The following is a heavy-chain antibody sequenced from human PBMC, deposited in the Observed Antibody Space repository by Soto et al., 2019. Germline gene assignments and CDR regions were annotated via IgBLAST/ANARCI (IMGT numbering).Heavy chain of an antibody. CDR2: ISSTTNYI. CDR1: GFIFTRYS. V-gene: IGHV3-21*06. CDR3: ARESEDLTSNFDY. J-gene: IGHJ4*02. Sequence: GSLRLSCAASGFIFTRYSMNWVHQAPGKGLEWVSSISSTTNYIYYGDSMKGRFTISRDNAKNPLYLEMNSLRAEDTAVYYCARESEDLTSNFDYWGQGTLVTVSS.